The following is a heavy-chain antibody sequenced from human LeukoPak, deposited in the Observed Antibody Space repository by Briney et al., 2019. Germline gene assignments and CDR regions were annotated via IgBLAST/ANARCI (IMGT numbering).Heavy chain of an antibody. CDR3: ARDQCSGGSCYSGFFPTFDY. Sequence: PSETLSLTCTVSGGSISSSSYYWGWIRQPPGKGLEWIGSIYYSGSTYYNPSLKSRVTISVDTSKNQFSLKLSSVTAADTAVYHCARDQCSGGSCYSGFFPTFDYWGQGTLVTVSS. CDR1: GGSISSSSYY. J-gene: IGHJ4*02. CDR2: IYYSGST. D-gene: IGHD2-15*01. V-gene: IGHV4-39*07.